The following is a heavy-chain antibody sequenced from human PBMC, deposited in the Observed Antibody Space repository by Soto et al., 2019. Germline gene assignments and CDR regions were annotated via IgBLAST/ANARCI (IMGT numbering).Heavy chain of an antibody. CDR3: AKKKFEYSSSSPSFDS. J-gene: IGHJ4*02. V-gene: IGHV3-30*18. Sequence: HPGGSLRLSCEASGFTFSSYGMHWVRLPPGKGLEWAAAISYDGAKKYQADSVKGRFTISRDNSKSTLFLQMNNLRPEDTAVYYCAKKKFEYSSSSPSFDSWGQGTQVTVSS. CDR1: GFTFSSYG. CDR2: ISYDGAKK. D-gene: IGHD6-6*01.